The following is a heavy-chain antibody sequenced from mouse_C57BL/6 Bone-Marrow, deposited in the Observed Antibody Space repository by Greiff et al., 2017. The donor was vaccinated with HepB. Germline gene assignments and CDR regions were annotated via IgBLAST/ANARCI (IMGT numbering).Heavy chain of an antibody. Sequence: EVKLVESGGGLVQPKGSLKLSCAASGFSFNTYAMNWVRQAPGKGLEWVARIRSKSNNYATYYADSVKDRFTISRDDSESMLYLQMNNLKTEDTAMYYCVGDYYWYFDVWGTGTTVTVSS. J-gene: IGHJ1*03. V-gene: IGHV10-1*01. CDR3: VGDYYWYFDV. D-gene: IGHD2-4*01. CDR1: GFSFNTYA. CDR2: IRSKSNNYAT.